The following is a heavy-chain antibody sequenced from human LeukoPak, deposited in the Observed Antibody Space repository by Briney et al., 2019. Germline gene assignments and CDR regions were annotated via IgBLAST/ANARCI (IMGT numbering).Heavy chain of an antibody. CDR3: ARSWVPFTMVRGVITNFDY. V-gene: IGHV1-69*13. CDR2: IIPIFGTA. CDR1: GGTFISYA. D-gene: IGHD3-10*01. Sequence: GASVKVSCKASGGTFISYAISWVRQAPGQGLEWMGGIIPIFGTANYAQKFQGRVTITADESTSTAYMELSSLRSEDTAVYYCARSWVPFTMVRGVITNFDYWGQGTLVTVSS. J-gene: IGHJ4*02.